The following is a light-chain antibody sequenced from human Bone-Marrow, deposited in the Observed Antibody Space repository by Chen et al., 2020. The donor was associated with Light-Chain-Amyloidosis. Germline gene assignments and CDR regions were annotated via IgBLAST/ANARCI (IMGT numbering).Light chain of an antibody. V-gene: IGLV2-14*01. CDR1: SSDVGGDNH. CDR2: EVT. J-gene: IGLJ1*01. Sequence: QSALTQPASVSGSPGQSITISCTGTSSDVGGDNHVSWYQQHPDKAPKLMIYEVTNRPSWVPDRFSCSKSDNTASLTISGLQTEDEADYFCSSYTITNTLVFGSGTRFTVL. CDR3: SSYTITNTLV.